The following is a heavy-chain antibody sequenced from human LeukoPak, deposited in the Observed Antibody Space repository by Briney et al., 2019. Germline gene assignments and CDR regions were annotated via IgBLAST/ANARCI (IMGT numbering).Heavy chain of an antibody. CDR2: ISAYNGNT. D-gene: IGHD3-10*01. CDR1: GYTFTSYG. V-gene: IGHV1-18*01. CDR3: ARPVTMVRGADFDY. J-gene: IGHJ4*02. Sequence: ASVKVSCKASGYTFTSYGISWVRQAPGQGLEWMGWISAYNGNTNYAQKFQGRVTMTRDTSISTAYMELSRLRSDDTAVYYCARPVTMVRGADFDYWGQGTLVTVSS.